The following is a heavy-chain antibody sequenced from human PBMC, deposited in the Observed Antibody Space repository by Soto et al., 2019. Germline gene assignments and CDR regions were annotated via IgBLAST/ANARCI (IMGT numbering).Heavy chain of an antibody. Sequence: EVQLVESGGGLVQPGGSLRLSCAASGFTFSNFWMSWVRQAPGKGLEWVAAIKEDGSEKNYVDSVRGRFTISRDNAKNTLYLQMNSLKADDTGVYYCARDVIWGQGSLVSVSS. CDR1: GFTFSNFW. J-gene: IGHJ4*02. CDR2: IKEDGSEK. CDR3: ARDVI. V-gene: IGHV3-7*05.